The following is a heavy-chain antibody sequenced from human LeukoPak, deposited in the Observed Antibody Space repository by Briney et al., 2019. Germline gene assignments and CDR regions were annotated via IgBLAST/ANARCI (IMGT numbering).Heavy chain of an antibody. D-gene: IGHD4-11*01. V-gene: IGHV3-33*01. J-gene: IGHJ1*01. CDR1: GFTFSTYD. CDR2: IWSDGSNK. Sequence: PGGSLRLSCIVSGFTFSTYDMHWVRQAPGKGLQWVAVIWSDGSNKYYTDSVKGRFTISRDNPKNTLYLQMNNLRAEDTAVYHCARGLDLGYFQRWGQGTLVTVSS. CDR3: ARGLDLGYFQR.